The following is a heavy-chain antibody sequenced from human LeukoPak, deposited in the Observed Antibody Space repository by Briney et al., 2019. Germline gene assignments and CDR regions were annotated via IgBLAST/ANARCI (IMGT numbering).Heavy chain of an antibody. J-gene: IGHJ5*02. D-gene: IGHD3-16*01. CDR2: VYFDGGT. V-gene: IGHV4-39*07. CDR1: GFTFSSYA. Sequence: GSLRLSCAASGFTFSSYAMSWIRQPPGKGLEWIGSVYFDGGTHYNPSLQSRVTISVDTSKNQFSLRLNSVTAADTALYFCARDHYYDGRGRFDPWGQGTLVTVSS. CDR3: ARDHYYDGRGRFDP.